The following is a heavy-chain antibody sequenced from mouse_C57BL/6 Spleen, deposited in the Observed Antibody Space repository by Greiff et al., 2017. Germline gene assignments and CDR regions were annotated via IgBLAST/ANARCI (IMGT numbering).Heavy chain of an antibody. CDR3: ASRGYGYGFDY. V-gene: IGHV1-50*01. J-gene: IGHJ2*01. CDR1: GYTFTSYW. CDR2: IDPSDSYT. D-gene: IGHD2-2*01. Sequence: QVQLQQPGAELVKPGASVKLSCKASGYTFTSYWMQWVKQRPGQGLEWIGEIDPSDSYTNYNQKFKGKATLTVDTSSSTAYMQLSSLTSEDSAVFYWASRGYGYGFDYWGQGTTLTVSS.